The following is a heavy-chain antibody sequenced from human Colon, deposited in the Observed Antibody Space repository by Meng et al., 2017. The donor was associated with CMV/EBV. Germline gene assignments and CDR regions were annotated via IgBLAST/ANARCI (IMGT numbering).Heavy chain of an antibody. D-gene: IGHD5-12*01. Sequence: ASVTVSCKASVYTFSTYGISWVRQAPGQGLEWMGWISAHNGNTNYAQKFQDRVTMTTDTSTSTVYMELRSLRSDDTAVYYCARDSTQWLRVAHAAFDVWGQGTTVTVSS. CDR1: VYTFSTYG. CDR3: ARDSTQWLRVAHAAFDV. CDR2: ISAHNGNT. J-gene: IGHJ6*02. V-gene: IGHV1-18*01.